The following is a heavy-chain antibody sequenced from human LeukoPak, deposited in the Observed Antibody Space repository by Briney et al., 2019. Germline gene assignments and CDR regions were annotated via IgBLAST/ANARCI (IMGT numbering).Heavy chain of an antibody. CDR3: AKDLYDISFH. D-gene: IGHD3-9*01. V-gene: IGHV3-23*01. CDR2: ISGSGGNT. J-gene: IGHJ4*02. Sequence: GGSLRLSCAASGFTFSSYAMSWVRKAPGKGLECVSAISGSGGNTYYAASVKGRFTISRDTSNNLLYLQMNRLRAEETAEYYCAKDLYDISFHWGQGTLVTVSS. CDR1: GFTFSSYA.